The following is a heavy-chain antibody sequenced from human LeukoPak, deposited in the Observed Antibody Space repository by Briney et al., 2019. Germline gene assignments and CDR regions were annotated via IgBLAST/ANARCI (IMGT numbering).Heavy chain of an antibody. J-gene: IGHJ4*02. Sequence: PSETLSLTCAVYGGSFSGYYWSWIRQPPGKGLEWIGEINHSGSTNYNPSLKSRVTISVDRSKNQFSLKLSSVTAADTAVYYCARWDSVQFDYWGQGTLVTVSS. CDR3: ARWDSVQFDY. V-gene: IGHV4-34*01. CDR1: GGSFSGYY. CDR2: INHSGST. D-gene: IGHD1-26*01.